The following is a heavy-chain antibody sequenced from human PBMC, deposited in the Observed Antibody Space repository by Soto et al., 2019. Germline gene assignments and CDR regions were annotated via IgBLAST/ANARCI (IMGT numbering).Heavy chain of an antibody. Sequence: GGSLRLSCVGSGFTFSGSVMAWVRQAPGKGLEWLSAMSGDGGTRYALSVTGRFTISRDHSKNTLYLQMKSLRAEDAAAYYCVKWHTSNFDSLPFTGFDFWGQGTQVPVSS. CDR2: MSGDGGT. CDR3: VKWHTSNFDSLPFTGFDF. J-gene: IGHJ4*02. V-gene: IGHV3-23*01. CDR1: GFTFSGSV. D-gene: IGHD3-22*01.